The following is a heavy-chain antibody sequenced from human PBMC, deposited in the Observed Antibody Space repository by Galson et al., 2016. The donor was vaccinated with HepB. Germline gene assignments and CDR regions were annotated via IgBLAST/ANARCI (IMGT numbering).Heavy chain of an antibody. V-gene: IGHV4-61*02. CDR1: GVSISSGPYY. Sequence: TLSLTCTVSGVSISSGPYYWTWIRQPAGRGLAWIGRIYTSGTTNYNPPPQGRVTMSVDRSKNQFFLKVISVTAADTAMYDLAREETDPSEFPVAYFQYWGQGSLVTVSS. CDR3: AREETDPSEFPVAYFQY. CDR2: IYTSGTT. J-gene: IGHJ1*01. D-gene: IGHD3-10*01.